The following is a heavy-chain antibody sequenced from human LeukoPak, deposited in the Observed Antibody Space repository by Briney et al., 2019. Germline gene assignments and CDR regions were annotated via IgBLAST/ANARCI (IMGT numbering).Heavy chain of an antibody. D-gene: IGHD3-22*01. CDR3: AKDESGYGGWFDP. V-gene: IGHV3-33*06. CDR2: IWYDGSNK. CDR1: GFTFSSYG. J-gene: IGHJ5*02. Sequence: GGSLRLSCAASGFTFSSYGMHWVRQAPGKGLEWVAVIWYDGSNKYYADSVKGRFTISRDNSKNTLYLQMNSLRAEDTAVYYCAKDESGYGGWFDPWGQGTLVTVSS.